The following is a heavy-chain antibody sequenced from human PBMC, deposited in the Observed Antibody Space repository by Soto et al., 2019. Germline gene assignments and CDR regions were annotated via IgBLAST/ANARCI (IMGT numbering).Heavy chain of an antibody. V-gene: IGHV3-30-3*01. CDR3: ASSGY. J-gene: IGHJ4*02. CDR1: GFTFSSYA. Sequence: QVPLVESGGGVVQPGRSLRLSCAASGFTFSSYAMHWVRQAPGKGLEWVAVISYDGSNKYYADSVKGRFTISRDNSKNTLFLQMDSLRAEDTAVYYCASSGYWGQGTLVTVSS. CDR2: ISYDGSNK.